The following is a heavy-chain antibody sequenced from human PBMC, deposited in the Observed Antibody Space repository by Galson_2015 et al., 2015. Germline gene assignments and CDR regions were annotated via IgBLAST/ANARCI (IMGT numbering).Heavy chain of an antibody. V-gene: IGHV1-69*01. J-gene: IGHJ5*02. Sequence: MGGIIPIFGTANYAQKFQGRVTITADESTSTAYMELSSLRSEDTAVYYCAREGGTVRGTSYNWFDPWGQGTLVTVSS. CDR3: AREGGTVRGTSYNWFDP. CDR2: IIPIFGTA. D-gene: IGHD4-17*01.